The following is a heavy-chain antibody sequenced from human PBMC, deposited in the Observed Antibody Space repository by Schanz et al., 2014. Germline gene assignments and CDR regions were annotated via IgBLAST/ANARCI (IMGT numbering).Heavy chain of an antibody. J-gene: IGHJ5*02. D-gene: IGHD3-9*01. CDR2: LSEGGGGT. Sequence: EVQLVESGGGLVQPGGSLRLSCVASGFAFSSYWMHWVRQVPGKGLEWVSALSEGGGGTHYADSVRGRFTISSDSSKNTLYLQMSSLRADDTAVYYCAKAADWPVTRFDPWGQGTLVTVSS. V-gene: IGHV3-23*04. CDR1: GFAFSSYW. CDR3: AKAADWPVTRFDP.